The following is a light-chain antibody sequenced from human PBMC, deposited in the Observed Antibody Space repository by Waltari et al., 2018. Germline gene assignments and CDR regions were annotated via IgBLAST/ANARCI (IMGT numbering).Light chain of an antibody. CDR1: DSDVGPYAF. CDR2: EVS. Sequence: QSALTQPASVSGSPGQSITISCSGTDSDVGPYAFVSRYQQHPGKAPHLIIYEVSNRPSGISNRFSASKSGNTASLTISGLQAEDEADYYCSSYTTSSAPGVFGTGTRVTVL. V-gene: IGLV2-14*01. J-gene: IGLJ1*01. CDR3: SSYTTSSAPGV.